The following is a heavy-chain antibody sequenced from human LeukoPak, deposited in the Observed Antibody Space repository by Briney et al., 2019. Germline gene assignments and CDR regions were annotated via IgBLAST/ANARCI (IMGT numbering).Heavy chain of an antibody. J-gene: IGHJ5*02. CDR3: ARDHISVAGPFDP. CDR2: IGSSSSSATI. D-gene: IGHD6-19*01. V-gene: IGHV3-48*01. Sequence: GGSLRLSCAASGFTFSSYSMSWVRQAPGKGLEWISYIGSSSSSATIFYADSVRGRFTISRDYDRNLLYLQMNSLRAEDTAVYYCARDHISVAGPFDPWGQGTPVTVSS. CDR1: GFTFSSYS.